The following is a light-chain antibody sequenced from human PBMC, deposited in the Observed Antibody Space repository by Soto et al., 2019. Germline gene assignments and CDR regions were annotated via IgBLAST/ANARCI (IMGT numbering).Light chain of an antibody. CDR1: QSISIY. CDR2: AAS. Sequence: TMSLVSVSASEKDRVTITCRACQSISIYLNWYQQKSGKAPKLLIYAASSLQSGVPSRFSGSGSGTDFTLTISSLHPEDFATHYRHEDSRYPPKPSAQGTRPE. J-gene: IGKJ5*01. V-gene: IGKV1-39*01. CDR3: HEDSRYPPKP.